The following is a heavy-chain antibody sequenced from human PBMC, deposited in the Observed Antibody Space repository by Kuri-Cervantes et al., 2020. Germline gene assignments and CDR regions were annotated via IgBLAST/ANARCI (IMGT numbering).Heavy chain of an antibody. Sequence: GESLKISCAASGFTFSDFGMHWVRQAPGKGLEWVAFIRYDGSYKYYADSVKGRFTISRDNAKNSLYLQMNSLRAEDTAVYYCARGSITMIVVYYYWGQGTLVTVSS. V-gene: IGHV3-30*02. D-gene: IGHD3-22*01. CDR3: ARGSITMIVVYYY. CDR1: GFTFSDFG. J-gene: IGHJ4*02. CDR2: IRYDGSYK.